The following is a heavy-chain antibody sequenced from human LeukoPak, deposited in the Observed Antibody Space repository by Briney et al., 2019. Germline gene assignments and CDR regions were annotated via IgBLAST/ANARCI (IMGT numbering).Heavy chain of an antibody. J-gene: IGHJ3*02. CDR2: ISSIGTT. Sequence: SETLSLTCSVSDDSFSTLYWTWIRQPPGQGLEWIGYISSIGTTNYNPSLKSRVTISVDTSKKRFSLKMTSVTAADTAVYYCARDPTTVTKGFDIWGQGTMVTVSS. CDR3: ARDPTTVTKGFDI. V-gene: IGHV4-59*11. CDR1: DDSFSTLY. D-gene: IGHD4-17*01.